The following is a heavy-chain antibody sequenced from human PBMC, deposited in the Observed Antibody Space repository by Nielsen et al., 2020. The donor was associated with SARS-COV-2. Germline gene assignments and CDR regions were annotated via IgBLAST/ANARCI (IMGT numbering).Heavy chain of an antibody. CDR2: IYHSGST. CDR1: GGSISSYY. CDR3: ATAGSGSYLVFDN. Sequence: SETLSLTCTVSGGSISSYYLSWIRQPPGKGLEWIGYIYHSGSTNYNASLKSRVTMSVDTSKNQFSLKLSSVTAADTAVYYCATAGSGSYLVFDNWGQGTLVTVSS. J-gene: IGHJ4*02. D-gene: IGHD1-26*01. V-gene: IGHV4-59*13.